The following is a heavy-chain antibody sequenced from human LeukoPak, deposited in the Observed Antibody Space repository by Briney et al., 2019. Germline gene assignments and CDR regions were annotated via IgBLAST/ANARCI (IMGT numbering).Heavy chain of an antibody. CDR3: ASSYDSSGGAYYFDY. J-gene: IGHJ4*02. D-gene: IGHD6-19*01. V-gene: IGHV3-21*01. CDR2: ISSSSSYI. CDR1: GFTFSSYS. Sequence: GGSLRLSCAASGFTFSSYSMNWVRQAPGKGLEWVSSISSSSSYIYYADSVKGRFTISRDNAKNSLYLQMNSLRAEDTAVYYCASSYDSSGGAYYFDYWGQGTLVTVSS.